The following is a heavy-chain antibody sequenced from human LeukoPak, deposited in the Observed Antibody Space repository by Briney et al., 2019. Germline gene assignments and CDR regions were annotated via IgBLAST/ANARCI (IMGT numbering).Heavy chain of an antibody. D-gene: IGHD3-10*01. J-gene: IGHJ4*02. Sequence: GGSLRLSCAASGFTFSSYSMNWVRQAPGKGLEWVSSISSSSSYIYYADSVKGRFTISRDNAKNSLYLQMNSLRAEDTAVYYCAKFRAWEWFGELFDYWGQGTLVTVSS. V-gene: IGHV3-21*04. CDR2: ISSSSSYI. CDR1: GFTFSSYS. CDR3: AKFRAWEWFGELFDY.